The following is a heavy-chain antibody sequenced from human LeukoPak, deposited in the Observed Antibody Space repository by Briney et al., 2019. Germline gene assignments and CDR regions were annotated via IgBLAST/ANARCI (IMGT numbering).Heavy chain of an antibody. CDR1: GGTFSSYA. V-gene: IGHV1-69*13. Sequence: ATANVSCKASGGTFSSYAIRWVREAPGQGLEWMGGIIPIFRTANYAQKFQGRVTITADESTSTAYVELSSLRSEDMAVYHCARVGVVGIAAVRGGIFDYWGQGTLVTVSS. CDR2: IIPIFRTA. D-gene: IGHD6-13*01. CDR3: ARVGVVGIAAVRGGIFDY. J-gene: IGHJ4*02.